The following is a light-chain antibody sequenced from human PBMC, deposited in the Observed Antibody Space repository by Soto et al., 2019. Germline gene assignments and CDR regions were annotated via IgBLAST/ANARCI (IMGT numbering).Light chain of an antibody. CDR2: DVS. CDR1: SSDVVGYNY. J-gene: IGLJ1*01. CDR3: SSYTTSNTRQIV. V-gene: IGLV2-14*03. Sequence: LTQPASVSGSPGQSITISCTGTSSDVVGYNYVSWYQHHPGKAPKLMIFDVSNRPSGVSNRFSGSKSGNTASLTISGLQPEDEADYYCSSYTTSNTRQIVSGTGTKVTVL.